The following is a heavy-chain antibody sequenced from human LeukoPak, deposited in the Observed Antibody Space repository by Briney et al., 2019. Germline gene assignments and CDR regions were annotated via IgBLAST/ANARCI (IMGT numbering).Heavy chain of an antibody. J-gene: IGHJ4*02. CDR1: GYTFTSYG. D-gene: IGHD2-2*01. Sequence: GASVKVSCKASGYTFTSYGISWVRQAPGQGLEWMGWISAYNGNTNYAQKLQGRVTMTTDTSTSTAYMELRSLRSDDTAVYYCARDRPCSSTSCSPHPFDYWGQGTLVTVSS. CDR3: ARDRPCSSTSCSPHPFDY. V-gene: IGHV1-18*01. CDR2: ISAYNGNT.